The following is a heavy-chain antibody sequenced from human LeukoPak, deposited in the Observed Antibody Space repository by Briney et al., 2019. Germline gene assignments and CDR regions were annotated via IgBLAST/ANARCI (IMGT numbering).Heavy chain of an antibody. CDR3: AISETGTTGGDFDY. V-gene: IGHV4-59*08. Sequence: SETLSLTCTVSGGSISSYYWGWIRQPPGKGLEWIGYIYYSGSTNYNPSLKSRVTISVDTSKNQFSLKLSSVTAADTAVYYCAISETGTTGGDFDYWGQGTLVTVSS. CDR1: GGSISSYY. J-gene: IGHJ4*02. D-gene: IGHD1-7*01. CDR2: IYYSGST.